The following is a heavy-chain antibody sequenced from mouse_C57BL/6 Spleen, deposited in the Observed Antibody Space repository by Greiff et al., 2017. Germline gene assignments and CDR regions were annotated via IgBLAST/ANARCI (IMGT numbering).Heavy chain of an antibody. J-gene: IGHJ2*01. D-gene: IGHD1-1*01. CDR2: IYPSDSET. CDR1: GYTFTSYW. CDR3: ARDYGSCPFDY. Sequence: QVQLQQPGAELVRPGSSVKLSCKASGYTFTSYWMDWVKQRPGQGLEWIGNIYPSDSETHYNQKFKDKATLTVDKSSSTAYMQLSSLTSEDSAVYYCARDYGSCPFDYWGQGTTLTVSS. V-gene: IGHV1-61*01.